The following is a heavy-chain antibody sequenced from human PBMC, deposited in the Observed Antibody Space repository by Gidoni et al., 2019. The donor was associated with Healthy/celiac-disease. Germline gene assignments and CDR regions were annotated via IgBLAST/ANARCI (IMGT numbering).Heavy chain of an antibody. J-gene: IGHJ4*02. Sequence: QLQLQESGPGLVQPSETLSHTCTVSGGSICSSRYYWGWIRQPPGKGLEWIGSIYYSGSTYYNPSLKSRVTISVDTSKNQFSLKLSSVTAADTAVYYCATRHYGGNSRGADYWGQGTLVTVSS. CDR1: GGSICSSRYY. D-gene: IGHD4-17*01. V-gene: IGHV4-39*01. CDR3: ATRHYGGNSRGADY. CDR2: IYYSGST.